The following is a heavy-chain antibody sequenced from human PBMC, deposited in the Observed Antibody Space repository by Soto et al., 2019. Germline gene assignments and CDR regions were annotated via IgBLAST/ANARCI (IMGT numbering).Heavy chain of an antibody. J-gene: IGHJ5*02. D-gene: IGHD2-15*01. V-gene: IGHV3-33*01. CDR2: IWYDGSNK. CDR1: GFTFSSYG. Sequence: GGSLRLSCAASGFTFSSYGMHWVRQAPGKGLEWVAVIWYDGSNKYYADSVKGRFTISRDNSKNTLYLQMNSLRAEDTAVYYCARERGGLLPTENYWFDPWGQGTLVTVSS. CDR3: ARERGGLLPTENYWFDP.